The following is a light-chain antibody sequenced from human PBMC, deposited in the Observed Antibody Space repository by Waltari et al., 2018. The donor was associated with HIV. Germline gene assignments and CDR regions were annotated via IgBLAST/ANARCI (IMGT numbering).Light chain of an antibody. CDR1: SSDVGGYQS. V-gene: IGLV2-14*03. CDR3: SSYTNRDTVV. CDR2: EVS. Sequence: QSALSQPASVSGSFGQSITISCTGTSSDVGGYQSVSGYQTQPGKAPKLLIYEVSNRPSGVASRFSGSKSGNTASLTIFWLQAEDEADYYCSSYTNRDTVVFGWGTKLTVV. J-gene: IGLJ2*01.